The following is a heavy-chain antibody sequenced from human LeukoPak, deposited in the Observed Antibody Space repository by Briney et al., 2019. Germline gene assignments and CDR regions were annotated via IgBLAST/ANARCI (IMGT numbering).Heavy chain of an antibody. CDR3: ARDLPDYDILTGSGGDAFDI. Sequence: GASVKVSCTASGYTFTSYGISWVRQAPGQGLEWMGRISAYNGNTNYAQKLQGRVTMTTDTSTSTAYMELRSLRSEDTAVYYCARDLPDYDILTGSGGDAFDIWGQGTMVTVSS. CDR1: GYTFTSYG. V-gene: IGHV1-18*01. CDR2: ISAYNGNT. D-gene: IGHD3-9*01. J-gene: IGHJ3*02.